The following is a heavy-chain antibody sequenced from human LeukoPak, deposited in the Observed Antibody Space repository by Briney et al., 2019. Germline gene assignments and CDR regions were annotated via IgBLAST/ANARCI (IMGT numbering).Heavy chain of an antibody. CDR3: ARDPGY. Sequence: PGGSLRLSCAASGFTFSTNAMSWVRQAPGKGLEWVAVISYDGSNKYYADSVKGRFTISRDNSKNTLYLQMNSLRAEDTAVYYCARDPGYWGQGTLVTVSS. V-gene: IGHV3-30-3*01. CDR1: GFTFSTNA. J-gene: IGHJ4*02. CDR2: ISYDGSNK.